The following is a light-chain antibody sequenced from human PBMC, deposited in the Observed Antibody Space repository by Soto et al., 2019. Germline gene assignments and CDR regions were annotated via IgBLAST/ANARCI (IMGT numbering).Light chain of an antibody. CDR3: SSYTRSDTYV. J-gene: IGLJ1*01. CDR1: SSDIGAYNW. CDR2: DVS. V-gene: IGLV2-14*03. Sequence: QSALTQPASVSGSPGQSIAISCTGTSSDIGAYNWVSCYQQHPGKAPKLMIYDVSYRPSGVSKRFSGSISGNTASLTISGLQAEDEAVYYCSSYTRSDTYVFGSGTKLTVL.